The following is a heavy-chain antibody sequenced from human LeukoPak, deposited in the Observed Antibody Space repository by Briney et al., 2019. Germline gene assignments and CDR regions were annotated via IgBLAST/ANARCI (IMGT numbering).Heavy chain of an antibody. CDR2: IYHSGST. D-gene: IGHD5-24*01. Sequence: SETLSLTCAVSGYSISGGYYWGWIRQPPGKGLEWIGSIYHSGSTYYNPSLKSRVTISVDTSKNQFSLKLSSVTAADTAVYYCARRRVEMATFDYWGQGTLVTVSS. CDR1: GYSISGGYY. CDR3: ARRRVEMATFDY. V-gene: IGHV4-38-2*01. J-gene: IGHJ4*02.